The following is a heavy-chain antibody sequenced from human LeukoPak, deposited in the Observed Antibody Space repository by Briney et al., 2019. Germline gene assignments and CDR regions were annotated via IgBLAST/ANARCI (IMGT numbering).Heavy chain of an antibody. CDR1: GFTFSSYA. D-gene: IGHD4-17*01. V-gene: IGHV3-23*01. CDR2: ITGSGGST. J-gene: IGHJ5*02. CDR3: AKDGRATTVTHYNWFDP. Sequence: GGSLRLSCAASGFTFSSYAMSWVRQAPGKGLEWVSAITGSGGSTYYADSVKGRFTISRDNSKNTLYLQMNSLRAEDTAVYYCAKDGRATTVTHYNWFDPWGQGTLVTVSS.